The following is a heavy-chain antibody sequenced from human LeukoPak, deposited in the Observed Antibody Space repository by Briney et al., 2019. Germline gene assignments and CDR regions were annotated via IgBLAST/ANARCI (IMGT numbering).Heavy chain of an antibody. CDR3: TRDAAKGGSYPVPDY. CDR2: IRSKAYGGTT. J-gene: IGHJ4*02. V-gene: IGHV3-49*04. D-gene: IGHD1-26*01. Sequence: GGSLRLSCTASGFTFGDYAMSWVRQAPGKGLEWVGFIRSKAYGGTTEYAASVKGRFTISRDDSKSIAYLQMNSLKTEDTAVYYCTRDAAKGGSYPVPDYWGQGTLVTVSS. CDR1: GFTFGDYA.